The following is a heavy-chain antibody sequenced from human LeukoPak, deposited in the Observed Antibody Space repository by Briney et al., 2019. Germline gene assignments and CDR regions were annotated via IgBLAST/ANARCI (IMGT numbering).Heavy chain of an antibody. CDR3: ARDFQVAGTYYFDY. J-gene: IGHJ4*02. D-gene: IGHD6-19*01. Sequence: PSQTLSLTCTVSGGSISSGSYYWSWIRQPAGKGLEWIGRIYTSGSTNYNPSLKSRVTISVDTSKNQFSLKLSSVTAADTAVYYCARDFQVAGTYYFDYWGQGTLVTVSS. V-gene: IGHV4-61*02. CDR1: GGSISSGSYY. CDR2: IYTSGST.